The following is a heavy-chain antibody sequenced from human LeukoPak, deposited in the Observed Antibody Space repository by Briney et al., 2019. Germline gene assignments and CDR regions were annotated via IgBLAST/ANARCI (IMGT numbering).Heavy chain of an antibody. CDR2: IRYDGSKK. CDR1: GFIFSSYG. CDR3: AKEYSSSWYGGWDY. V-gene: IGHV3-30*02. J-gene: IGHJ4*02. D-gene: IGHD6-13*01. Sequence: GGSLRLSCAASGFIFSSYGMHWVRQAPGKGLEWVAFIRYDGSKKYYADSVKGRFTISRDNSKNTLYLQMNSLRAEDTAVYYCAKEYSSSWYGGWDYWGQGTLVTVSS.